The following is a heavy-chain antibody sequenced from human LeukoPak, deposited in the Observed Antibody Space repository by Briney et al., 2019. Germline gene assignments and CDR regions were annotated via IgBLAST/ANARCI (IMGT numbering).Heavy chain of an antibody. Sequence: NSSETLSLTCTVSGGSISNKDYYWGWVRQPPGKVLEWIGSIYYTGTTYYNPALKSRVTISVDTSKNQFSLRLNSVTAADTGVYYCARPTYDNTGYHPYFDYWGQGTLVTVSS. CDR2: IYYTGTT. CDR3: ARPTYDNTGYHPYFDY. V-gene: IGHV4-39*01. CDR1: GGSISNKDYY. D-gene: IGHD3-22*01. J-gene: IGHJ4*02.